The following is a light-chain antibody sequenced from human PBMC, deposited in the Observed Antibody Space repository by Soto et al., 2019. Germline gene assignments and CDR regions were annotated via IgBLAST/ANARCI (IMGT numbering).Light chain of an antibody. CDR2: EVS. V-gene: IGLV2-14*01. CDR3: SSYTSSSPLV. CDR1: SSDVGGYNY. J-gene: IGLJ1*01. Sequence: QSALTQPASVSGSPGQSITISCTGTSSDVGGYNYVSWYQQHPGKAPNLMIYEVSNRPSGVSNRFSGSKSGNTASLTISGLQAEDEADYYCSSYTSSSPLVFGTGTTLTVL.